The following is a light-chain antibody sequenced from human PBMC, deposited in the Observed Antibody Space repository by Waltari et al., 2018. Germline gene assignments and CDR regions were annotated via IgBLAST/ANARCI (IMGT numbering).Light chain of an antibody. CDR2: WAS. J-gene: IGKJ4*01. CDR3: QQYYSSPLT. V-gene: IGKV4-1*01. CDR1: QTVLYNSNNANY. Sequence: DIVMTQSPDSLAVSLGERATINCKSSQTVLYNSNNANYLAWYQQKPGQSPKLLIHWASTRESGVPDRFSGSGSGTDFTLTISSLQAEDVAVYYCQQYYSSPLTFGGGTKVEIK.